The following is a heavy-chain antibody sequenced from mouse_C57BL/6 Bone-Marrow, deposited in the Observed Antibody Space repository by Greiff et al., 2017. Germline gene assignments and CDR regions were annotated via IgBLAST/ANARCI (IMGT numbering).Heavy chain of an antibody. Sequence: VQLQQSGPGLVQPSQSLSITCTVSGFSLTSYGVHWVRQSPGKGLEWLGVIWRGGSTDYNAAFMSRMSITKDNSKSQVFFKMNSLQADDTAIYYCAKNPYDYERYAIDYWGQGTSVTVSS. D-gene: IGHD2-4*01. V-gene: IGHV2-5*01. J-gene: IGHJ4*01. CDR3: AKNPYDYERYAIDY. CDR1: GFSLTSYG. CDR2: IWRGGST.